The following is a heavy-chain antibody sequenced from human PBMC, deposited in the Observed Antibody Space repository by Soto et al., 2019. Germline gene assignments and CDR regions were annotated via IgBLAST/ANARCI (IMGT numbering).Heavy chain of an antibody. CDR2: INPNSGGT. D-gene: IGHD3-16*01. CDR1: GYTFTGYY. Sequence: ASVKVSCKASGYTFTGYYMHWVRQAPGQGLEWMGWINPNSGGTNYAQKFQGWVTMTRDTSISTAYMELSRLRSDDTAVYYCARIAGEDPYNWFDPWGQGTLVTVSS. CDR3: ARIAGEDPYNWFDP. V-gene: IGHV1-2*04. J-gene: IGHJ5*02.